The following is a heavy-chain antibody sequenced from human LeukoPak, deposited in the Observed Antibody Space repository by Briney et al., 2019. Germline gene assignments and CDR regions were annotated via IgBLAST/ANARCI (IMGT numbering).Heavy chain of an antibody. CDR2: IYYSGST. J-gene: IGHJ6*02. V-gene: IGHV4-59*01. CDR1: GGSISSYY. D-gene: IGHD5-18*01. Sequence: SETLSLTCTVSGGSISSYYWSWIRQPPGKGLEWIGYIYYSGSTNYNPSLKSRVTISVDTSKNQFSLKLSSVTAADTAVYYCARGIQQLPIGYYGMDVWGQGTSVTVSS. CDR3: ARGIQQLPIGYYGMDV.